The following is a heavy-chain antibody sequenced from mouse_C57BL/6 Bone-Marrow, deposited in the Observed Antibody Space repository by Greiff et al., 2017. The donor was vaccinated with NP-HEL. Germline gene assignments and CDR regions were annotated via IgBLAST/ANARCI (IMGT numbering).Heavy chain of an antibody. CDR2: INPNNGGT. V-gene: IGHV1-22*01. Sequence: VQLQQSGPELVKPGASVKMSCKASGYTFTDYNMHWVKQSHGKSLEWIGYINPNNGGTSYNQKFKGKATLTVNKSSSTAYMELRSLTSEDSAVYYCDYYGSSYWYFDVWGTGTTVTVSS. CDR3: DYYGSSYWYFDV. CDR1: GYTFTDYN. J-gene: IGHJ1*03. D-gene: IGHD1-1*01.